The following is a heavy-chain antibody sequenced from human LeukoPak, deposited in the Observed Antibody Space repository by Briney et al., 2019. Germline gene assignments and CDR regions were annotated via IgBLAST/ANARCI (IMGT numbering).Heavy chain of an antibody. D-gene: IGHD4-17*01. CDR1: GYSFTSYW. Sequence: GESLKISCKGSGYSFTSYWIGWVRQMPGKGLEWMGIIYPGDSDTRFSPSFQGQVTISADKSISTAYLQWSSLKASDTAMYYCARGDYGDYREYYFDYWGQGTLVTVSS. V-gene: IGHV5-51*01. CDR3: ARGDYGDYREYYFDY. CDR2: IYPGDSDT. J-gene: IGHJ4*02.